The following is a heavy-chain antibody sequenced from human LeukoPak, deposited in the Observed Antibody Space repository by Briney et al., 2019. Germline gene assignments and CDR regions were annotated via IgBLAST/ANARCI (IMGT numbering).Heavy chain of an antibody. CDR2: IYPGDSDT. J-gene: IGHJ5*02. CDR3: ARQQGYDSIQFDP. V-gene: IGHV5-51*01. Sequence: GESLKISCQGSGYSFTSYWIGWVRQMPGKGLEWMGIIYPGDSDTRYSPSFQGQVTISADKSISTAYPQWSSLKASDTAMYYCARQQGYDSIQFDPWGQGTLVTVSS. D-gene: IGHD3-22*01. CDR1: GYSFTSYW.